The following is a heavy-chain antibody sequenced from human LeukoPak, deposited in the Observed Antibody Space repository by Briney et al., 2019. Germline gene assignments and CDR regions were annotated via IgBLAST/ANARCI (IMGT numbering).Heavy chain of an antibody. CDR3: ARIDPFDY. Sequence: GGSQRLSCAASGFTFSNYWMHWVRQGPGQGLVWVSRISNDGRSTTYADSVKGRFTVSRDNARNTMYLQMNSLRAEDTAVYYCARIDPFDYWGQGTLVTVSS. CDR2: ISNDGRST. D-gene: IGHD3-9*01. V-gene: IGHV3-74*01. J-gene: IGHJ4*02. CDR1: GFTFSNYW.